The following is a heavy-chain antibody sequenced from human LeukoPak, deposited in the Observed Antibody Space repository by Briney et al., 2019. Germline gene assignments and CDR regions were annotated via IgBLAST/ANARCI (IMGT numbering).Heavy chain of an antibody. CDR3: AKEYYDLWSPYYYYYYMDV. CDR2: IRYDGSNK. V-gene: IGHV3-30*02. D-gene: IGHD3-3*01. Sequence: PGGSLRLSCAASGFTFSSYGMHWVRQAPGKGLEWAAFIRYDGSNKYYADSVKGRFTISRDNSKNTLYLQMNSLRAEDTAVYYCAKEYYDLWSPYYYYYYMDVWGKGTTVTVSS. CDR1: GFTFSSYG. J-gene: IGHJ6*03.